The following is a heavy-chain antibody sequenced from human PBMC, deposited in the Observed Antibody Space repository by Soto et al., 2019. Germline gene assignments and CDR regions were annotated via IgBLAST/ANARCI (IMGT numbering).Heavy chain of an antibody. CDR2: ISYDGSNK. CDR3: AKGYYYGSGSYYTLDY. CDR1: GFTFSSYC. D-gene: IGHD3-10*01. J-gene: IGHJ4*02. V-gene: IGHV3-30*18. Sequence: GGSLRLSCAASGFTFSSYCMHWVRQAPGKGLEWVAVISYDGSNKYYADSVKGRFTISRDNSKNTLYLQMNSLRAEDTAVYYCAKGYYYGSGSYYTLDYWGQGTLVTVSS.